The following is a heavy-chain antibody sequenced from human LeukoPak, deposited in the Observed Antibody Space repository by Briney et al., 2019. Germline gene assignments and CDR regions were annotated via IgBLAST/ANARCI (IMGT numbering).Heavy chain of an antibody. CDR3: TTRIITTSDF. CDR2: IKKKIEGGTT. D-gene: IGHD3-3*01. V-gene: IGHV3-15*01. CDR1: GFTFSNVW. J-gene: IGHJ4*02. Sequence: GGSLRLSCAASGFTFSNVWMNWVRQAPGKRQEWIGRIKKKIEGGTTEYAAPVKGRFTIARDDSKNTLYLQMNSLTTEDTAVYYCTTRIITTSDFWGQGTLVTVSS.